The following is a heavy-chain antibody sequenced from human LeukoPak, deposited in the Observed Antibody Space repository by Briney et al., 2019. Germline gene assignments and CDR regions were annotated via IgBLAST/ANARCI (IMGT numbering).Heavy chain of an antibody. CDR2: INPNSGGT. D-gene: IGHD3-22*01. CDR3: ARDKETYYYDSSGSFDY. CDR1: GYTFTGYY. J-gene: IGHJ4*02. V-gene: IGHV1-2*02. Sequence: GASVKVSCKASGYTFTGYYMHWVRQAPGQGLEWMGWINPNSGGTNYAQKFQGRVTMTRDTSISTAYMELSRLRSDDTAVYYCARDKETYYYDSSGSFDYWGQGTLVTVSS.